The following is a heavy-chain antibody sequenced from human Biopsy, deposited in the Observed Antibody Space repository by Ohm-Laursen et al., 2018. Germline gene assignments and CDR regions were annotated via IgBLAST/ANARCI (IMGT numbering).Heavy chain of an antibody. D-gene: IGHD3-9*01. CDR2: INPNSGNA. J-gene: IGHJ6*02. Sequence: ASVTDSCKASGYTFAGYYLQWVRQAPGHGLEWMGWINPNSGNANYAQSFQGRLTVTRDTSISTAYMELTSLTFDDTAIYYCARVPAYPSIDGYYGLDLWGQGTTVSVSS. CDR3: ARVPAYPSIDGYYGLDL. CDR1: GYTFAGYY. V-gene: IGHV1-2*02.